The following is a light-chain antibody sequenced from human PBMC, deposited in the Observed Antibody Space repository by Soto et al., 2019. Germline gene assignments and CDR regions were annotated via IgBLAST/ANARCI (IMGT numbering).Light chain of an antibody. CDR2: DAS. Sequence: EIVLTHSPATLSLYPWEIATLSCRASQSVSSYLAWYQQKPGQAPRLLIYDASNRATVIPARFSGSGSGTDFTLTISSLEPEDFAVYYCQQRIYWPPITFGQGTRLEIK. CDR1: QSVSSY. J-gene: IGKJ5*01. V-gene: IGKV3-11*01. CDR3: QQRIYWPPIT.